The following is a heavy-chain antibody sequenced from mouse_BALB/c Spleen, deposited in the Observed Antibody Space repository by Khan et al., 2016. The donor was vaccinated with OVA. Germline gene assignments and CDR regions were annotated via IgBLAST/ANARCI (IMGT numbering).Heavy chain of an antibody. V-gene: IGHV5-6*01. J-gene: IGHJ4*01. Sequence: EVQLVESGGDLVKPGGSLKLSCAASGFTFSSYGMSWVRQTPDKRLEWVAAISSGGSYTYYPDSLKGRFTISRDNAKNTPYLQMSSLKSEDTAMYCCARQPSYYEGSAMDYWGQGTSVTVSS. D-gene: IGHD2-12*01. CDR1: GFTFSSYG. CDR2: ISSGGSYT. CDR3: ARQPSYYEGSAMDY.